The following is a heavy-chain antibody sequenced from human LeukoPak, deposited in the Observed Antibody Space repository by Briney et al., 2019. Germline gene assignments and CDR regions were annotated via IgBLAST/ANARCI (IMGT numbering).Heavy chain of an antibody. V-gene: IGHV3-48*03. CDR1: GFTFTGYE. D-gene: IGHD3-10*01. Sequence: PGGSLRLSCEASGFTFTGYEMNWVRQAPGKGLEWVSSISSTGSTMYYADSVKGRFTISRDNAKNSLYLQMNSLRAEDTSVYYCARAAYMVRGVIITPPFDYWGQGALVTVSS. J-gene: IGHJ4*02. CDR2: ISSTGSTM. CDR3: ARAAYMVRGVIITPPFDY.